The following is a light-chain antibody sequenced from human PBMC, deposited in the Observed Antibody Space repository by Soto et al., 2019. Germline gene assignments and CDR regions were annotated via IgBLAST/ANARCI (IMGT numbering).Light chain of an antibody. Sequence: EIVMTQSPVTLSVSPGERATLSCRASQSVSSNLAWYQQKPGQAPRLLIYGASTRATGIPARFSGSGSGTEFTLTISSLQSEDFAVYYRQQYNNWPQTFGQGTKVDIK. J-gene: IGKJ1*01. CDR1: QSVSSN. CDR3: QQYNNWPQT. CDR2: GAS. V-gene: IGKV3-15*01.